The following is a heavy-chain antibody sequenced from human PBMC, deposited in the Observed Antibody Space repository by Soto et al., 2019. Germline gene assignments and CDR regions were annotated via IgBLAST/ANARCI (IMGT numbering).Heavy chain of an antibody. D-gene: IGHD2-15*01. V-gene: IGHV3-23*01. CDR1: GFTFSSYS. CDR2: IISSSSST. CDR3: AKDPRYCSGGCL. J-gene: IGHJ4*02. Sequence: GGSLRLSCAASGFTFSSYSMNWVRPAAGKGLEWAAIISSSSSTYYADSVKGRFTISRDNSKNTLYLQMNSLRAEDTAVYYCAKDPRYCSGGCLWGQGTLVTVSS.